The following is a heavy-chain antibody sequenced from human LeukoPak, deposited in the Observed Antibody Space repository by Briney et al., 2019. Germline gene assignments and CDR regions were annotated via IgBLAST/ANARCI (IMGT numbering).Heavy chain of an antibody. V-gene: IGHV4-34*01. J-gene: IGHJ4*02. CDR1: GGSFRIYY. CDR3: ARNVRYSYYFDY. Sequence: SETLSLTCAVYGGSFRIYYWSWIRQSPGKGLEWIGEINHSGSTNYNPSLKSRVTISIDTSKNQFSLKLSSVTAADTAVYYCARNVRYSYYFDYWGQGTLVTVSS. D-gene: IGHD2-15*01. CDR2: INHSGST.